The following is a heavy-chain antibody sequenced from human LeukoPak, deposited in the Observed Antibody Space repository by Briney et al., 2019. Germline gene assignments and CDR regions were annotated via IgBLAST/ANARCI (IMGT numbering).Heavy chain of an antibody. CDR2: IYYSGST. Sequence: SETLSLTCTVSGGSISSSSYYWGWIRQPPGKGLEWIGRIYYSGSTYYNPSLKSRVTISVDTSKNQFSLKLSSVTAADTAVYYCVKNYDILTGYYNAWSFDYWGQGTLVTVSS. J-gene: IGHJ4*02. CDR3: VKNYDILTGYYNAWSFDY. V-gene: IGHV4-39*01. CDR1: GGSISSSSYY. D-gene: IGHD3-9*01.